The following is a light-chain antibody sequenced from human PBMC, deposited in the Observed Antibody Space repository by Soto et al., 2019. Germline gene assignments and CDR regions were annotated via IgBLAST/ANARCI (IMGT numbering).Light chain of an antibody. J-gene: IGKJ1*01. CDR1: QSISSW. Sequence: DIQMTQSPSTLSASVGDRVTITCRASQSISSWLAWYQQKPGKAPKLLIYDASSLESAVPSRFSGSGSGTEFTLTISSLQPDDFATYYCQLLPRAFGQGTKVEIK. V-gene: IGKV1-5*01. CDR2: DAS. CDR3: QLLPRA.